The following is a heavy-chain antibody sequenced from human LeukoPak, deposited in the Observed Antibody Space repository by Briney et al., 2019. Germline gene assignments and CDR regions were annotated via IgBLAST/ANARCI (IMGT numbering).Heavy chain of an antibody. CDR2: IYPGDSDT. Sequence: GESLKISCKGSGYSFAINWIGWVRQMPGKRLEWMGVIYPGDSDTRYSPSFQGQVTISADMSINTAYLKWSSLKASDTAMYYCARSSDYVFDYWGQGTLVTVSS. CDR1: GYSFAINW. D-gene: IGHD4-17*01. CDR3: ARSSDYVFDY. J-gene: IGHJ4*02. V-gene: IGHV5-51*01.